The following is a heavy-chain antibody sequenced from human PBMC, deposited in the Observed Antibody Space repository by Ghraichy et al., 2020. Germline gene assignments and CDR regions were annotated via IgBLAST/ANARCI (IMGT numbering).Heavy chain of an antibody. CDR3: ARDFTDTATDIGGTNWFDP. Sequence: SETLSLTCAVSGYSISSGYYWGWIRQPPGKGLEWIGSIYHSGSTYYNPSLKSRVTISVDTSKNQFSLKLSSVTAADTAVYYCARDFTDTATDIGGTNWFDPWGQGTLVTVSS. CDR2: IYHSGST. D-gene: IGHD5-18*01. J-gene: IGHJ5*02. CDR1: GYSISSGYY. V-gene: IGHV4-38-2*02.